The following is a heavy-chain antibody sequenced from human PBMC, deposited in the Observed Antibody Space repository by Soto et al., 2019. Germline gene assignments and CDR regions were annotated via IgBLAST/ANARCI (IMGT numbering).Heavy chain of an antibody. V-gene: IGHV1-8*01. CDR3: ARASPSPPTYYDFCSGYYSSSNWFDP. D-gene: IGHD3-3*01. J-gene: IGHJ5*02. CDR1: GYTFTSYD. CDR2: MNPNSGNT. Sequence: QVQLVQSGAEVKKPGASVKVSCKASGYTFTSYDINWVRQATGQGLEWMGWMNPNSGNTGYAQKFQGRVTMTTNTSISTAYMELSSLRSEDTAVYYCARASPSPPTYYDFCSGYYSSSNWFDPWGQGTLVTVSS.